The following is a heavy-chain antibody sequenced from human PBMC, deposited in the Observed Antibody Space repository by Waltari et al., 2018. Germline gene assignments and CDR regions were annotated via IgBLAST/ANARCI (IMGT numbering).Heavy chain of an antibody. Sequence: QVQLQQWGAGLLKPSETLSLPCAVYGGSFSGYYWSWIRQPPGQGLEWIGEINHSGSTNYNPSLKSRVTISVDTSKNQFSLKLSSVTAADTAVYYCARGKKLPGRFLEWLLWGYGMDVWGQGTTVTVSS. CDR2: INHSGST. CDR3: ARGKKLPGRFLEWLLWGYGMDV. V-gene: IGHV4-34*01. J-gene: IGHJ6*02. D-gene: IGHD3-3*01. CDR1: GGSFSGYY.